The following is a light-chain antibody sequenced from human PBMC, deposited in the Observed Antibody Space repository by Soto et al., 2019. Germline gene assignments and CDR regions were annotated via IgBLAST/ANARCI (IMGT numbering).Light chain of an antibody. V-gene: IGLV2-14*01. Sequence: QSALTQPASVSGSPGQSITISCTGSGTDVGTYNFVSWFQRHPGKAPQLIIYEVTERPSGVSPRFSGSKSGTAASLAITGLQPEDEADYYCQSYDNSLRGVIFGGGTKVTVL. CDR2: EVT. CDR1: GTDVGTYNF. J-gene: IGLJ2*01. CDR3: QSYDNSLRGVI.